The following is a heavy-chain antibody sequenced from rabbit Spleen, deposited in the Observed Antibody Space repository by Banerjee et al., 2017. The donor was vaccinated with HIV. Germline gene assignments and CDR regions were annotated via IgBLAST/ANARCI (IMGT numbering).Heavy chain of an antibody. CDR2: IDPVFGTT. CDR1: AFDFSSGG. J-gene: IGHJ4*01. Sequence: QDYLVESGGGLVQPGGSLKLSCKASAFDFSSGGVSWVRQAPGKGLEWIGYIDPVFGTTYYASWVNGRFTISSHNGQNTLYLQLNSLTAADTATYFCVRDTWYFKLWGQGTLVTVS. CDR3: VRDTWYFKL. D-gene: IGHD3-1*01. V-gene: IGHV1S47*01.